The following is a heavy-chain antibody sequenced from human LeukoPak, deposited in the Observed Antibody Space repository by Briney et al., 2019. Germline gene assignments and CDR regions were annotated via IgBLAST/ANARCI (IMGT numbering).Heavy chain of an antibody. Sequence: GGSLRLSCAASGFTFSSYAMTWVREAPGKGLEWVSSISGSGGNTYYADSVKGRFTISRDNSKNTLYLQMSSLRAEDTAVYYCAKMKGITMVRGTFDYWGQGTLVTVSS. D-gene: IGHD3-10*01. V-gene: IGHV3-23*01. J-gene: IGHJ4*02. CDR1: GFTFSSYA. CDR3: AKMKGITMVRGTFDY. CDR2: ISGSGGNT.